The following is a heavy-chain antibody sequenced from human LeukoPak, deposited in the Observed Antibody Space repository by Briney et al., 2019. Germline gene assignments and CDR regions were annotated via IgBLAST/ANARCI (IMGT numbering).Heavy chain of an antibody. CDR3: AREGGYAQGAFDI. CDR1: GFTFSSYG. CDR2: IWYDGSNK. V-gene: IGHV3-33*01. Sequence: GGSLRLSCAASGFTFSSYGMHWVRQAPGKGLEWVAVIWYDGSNKYYADSVKGRFTISRDNSKNTLYLQMNSLRAEDTAVYYCAREGGYAQGAFDIWGQGTMVTVSS. D-gene: IGHD5-12*01. J-gene: IGHJ3*02.